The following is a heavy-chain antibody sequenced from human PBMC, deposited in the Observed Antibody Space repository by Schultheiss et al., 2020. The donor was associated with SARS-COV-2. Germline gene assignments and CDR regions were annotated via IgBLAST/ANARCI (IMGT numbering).Heavy chain of an antibody. V-gene: IGHV4-34*01. J-gene: IGHJ4*02. Sequence: SETLSLTCAVYGGSFSGYYWSWIRQPPGKGLEWIGEINHSGSTNYNPSLKSRVTISVDTSKNQFSLKLSSVTAADTAVYYCARTYDYGEPIDYWGQGTLVTVSS. CDR2: INHSGST. CDR3: ARTYDYGEPIDY. CDR1: GGSFSGYY. D-gene: IGHD4-17*01.